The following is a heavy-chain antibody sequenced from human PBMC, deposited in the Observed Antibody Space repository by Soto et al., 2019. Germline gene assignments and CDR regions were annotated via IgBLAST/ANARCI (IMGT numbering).Heavy chain of an antibody. Sequence: QLHLVQSGAVVKKPGASVTVSCSASGYPVTAYYMHWVRQAPGRGLEWMGGINPATGAAKYTQTCRGGVTMARDTSTSTVFMELRGLTSGDTAVFYCARGGGVGVAGSAAFDMWGQGTLVTVSS. CDR1: GYPVTAYY. V-gene: IGHV1-2*02. CDR2: INPATGAA. CDR3: ARGGGVGVAGSAAFDM. J-gene: IGHJ3*02. D-gene: IGHD3-3*01.